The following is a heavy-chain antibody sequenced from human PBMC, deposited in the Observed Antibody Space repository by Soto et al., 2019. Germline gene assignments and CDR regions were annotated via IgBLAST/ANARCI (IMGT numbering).Heavy chain of an antibody. CDR2: IIPIFGTA. CDR1: GGTFSSYA. CDR3: ARRPLLNWFDP. Sequence: QVQLVQSGAEVKKPGSSVKVSCKASGGTFSSYAISWVRQAPGQGLEWMGGIIPIFGTANYAQKFQGRVTVSADEFTRTAYMGLGRLGSEDTAVVYWARRPLLNWFDPWGQGTLVTVSS. J-gene: IGHJ5*02. V-gene: IGHV1-69*12. D-gene: IGHD1-26*01.